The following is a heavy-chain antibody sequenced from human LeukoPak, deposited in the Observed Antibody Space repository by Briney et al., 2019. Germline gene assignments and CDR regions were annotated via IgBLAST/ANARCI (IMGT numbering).Heavy chain of an antibody. D-gene: IGHD6-13*01. V-gene: IGHV4-4*07. CDR2: IYTSGST. CDR1: GGSISSYY. Sequence: SETLSLTCTVSGGSISSYYWSWIRQPAGKGLEWIGRIYTSGSTNYNPSLKSRVTMSVDTSKNQFSLKLSSVTAADTAVYYCARVLSGGAAPTGYYYYMDVWGKGTTVTVSS. J-gene: IGHJ6*03. CDR3: ARVLSGGAAPTGYYYYMDV.